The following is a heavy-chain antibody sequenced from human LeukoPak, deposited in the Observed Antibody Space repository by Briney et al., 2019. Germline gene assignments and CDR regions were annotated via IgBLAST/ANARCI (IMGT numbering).Heavy chain of an antibody. CDR1: GFTFSEYH. D-gene: IGHD5-24*01. CDR3: ARDQNGYNSRNRTTSFDV. V-gene: IGHV3-21*01. J-gene: IGHJ3*01. Sequence: GGSLRLSCAASGFTFSEYHFHWVRQAPGKGLEWVSSISSTGGYIYYGDSVKGRFTISRDSANNSLFLHMSSLRAEDTALYYCARDQNGYNSRNRTTSFDVWGHGTMVTVSS. CDR2: ISSTGGYI.